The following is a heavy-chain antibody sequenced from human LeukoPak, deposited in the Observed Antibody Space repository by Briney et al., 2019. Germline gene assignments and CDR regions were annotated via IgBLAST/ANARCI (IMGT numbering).Heavy chain of an antibody. CDR2: INHSGST. CDR1: GGSFIGYY. D-gene: IGHD3-3*01. V-gene: IGHV4-34*01. J-gene: IGHJ3*02. Sequence: SETLSLTCAVYGGSFIGYYWSWIRQPPGKGLEWIGEINHSGSTNYNPSLKSRVTISVDTSKNQFSLKLSSVTAADTAVYYCARGSYDFWSGYYFDAFDIWGQGTMVTVSS. CDR3: ARGSYDFWSGYYFDAFDI.